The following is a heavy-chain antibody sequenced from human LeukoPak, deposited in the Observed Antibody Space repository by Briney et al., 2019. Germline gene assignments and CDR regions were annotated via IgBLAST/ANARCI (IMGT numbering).Heavy chain of an antibody. CDR1: GFTFSSYG. CDR2: IWYDGSNK. Sequence: PGRSLRLSCAASGFTFSSYGMHWVRQAPGKGLEWVAVIWYDGSNKYYADSVKGRFTISRDNSKNTLYLQMNSLRAEDTAVYYCARDMGELGLGYWGQGTLVTVSS. V-gene: IGHV3-33*01. CDR3: ARDMGELGLGY. D-gene: IGHD3-16*01. J-gene: IGHJ4*02.